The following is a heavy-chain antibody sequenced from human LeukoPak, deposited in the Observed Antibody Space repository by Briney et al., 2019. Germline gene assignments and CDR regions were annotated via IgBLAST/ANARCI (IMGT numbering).Heavy chain of an antibody. D-gene: IGHD5-12*01. CDR1: VFTFSSYE. CDR3: ARAVGYSGFSDY. CDR2: ISSGGSTI. Sequence: GGSLRLTCAASVFTFSSYEMNWVRQAPGKGLEWVSYISSGGSTIYYADSVRGRFTISRDNAKNSLYLQMNSLRAEDTAVYYCARAVGYSGFSDYWGQGTLVTVSS. J-gene: IGHJ4*02. V-gene: IGHV3-48*03.